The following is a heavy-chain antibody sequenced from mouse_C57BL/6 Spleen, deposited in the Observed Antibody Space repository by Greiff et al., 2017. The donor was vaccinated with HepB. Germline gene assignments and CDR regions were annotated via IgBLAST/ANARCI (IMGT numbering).Heavy chain of an antibody. J-gene: IGHJ1*03. D-gene: IGHD2-4*01. Sequence: QVQLQQPGTELVKPGASVKLSCKASGYTFTSYWMHWVKQRPGQGLEWIGNINPSNGGTNYNEKFKSKATLTVDKSSSTAYMQLSSLTSEDSAVYYCAREGVYDYDWYFDVWGTGTTVTVSS. CDR1: GYTFTSYW. CDR2: INPSNGGT. V-gene: IGHV1-53*01. CDR3: AREGVYDYDWYFDV.